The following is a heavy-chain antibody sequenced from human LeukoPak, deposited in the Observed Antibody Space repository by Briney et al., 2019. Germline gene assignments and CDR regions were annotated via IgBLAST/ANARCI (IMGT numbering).Heavy chain of an antibody. CDR3: TTYDFWSGYFSFDI. D-gene: IGHD3-3*01. CDR1: GFTFSNAW. J-gene: IGHJ3*02. V-gene: IGHV3-15*01. Sequence: GGSLRLSCAVSGFTFSNAWMSWVRQAPGKGLEWLGRIKSKTDGGTTDYAAPVKGRFTISRDDSKNALYLQMSSLRSEDTAVYYCTTYDFWSGYFSFDIWGQGTKVTVSS. CDR2: IKSKTDGGTT.